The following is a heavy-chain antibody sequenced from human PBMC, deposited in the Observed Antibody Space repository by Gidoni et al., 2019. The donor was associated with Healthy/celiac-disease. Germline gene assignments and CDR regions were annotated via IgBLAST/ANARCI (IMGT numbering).Heavy chain of an antibody. J-gene: IGHJ6*03. CDR1: GGSFSGYY. CDR2: INHSGST. V-gene: IGHV4-34*01. D-gene: IGHD3-10*01. CDR3: ARVSLRITMVRGVIPMDV. Sequence: QVQLQQWGAGLLKPSETLSLTCAVSGGSFSGYYWSWIRQPPGKGLEWIGEINHSGSTNYNPSLKSRVTISVDTSKNQFSLKLSSVTAADTAVYYCARVSLRITMVRGVIPMDVWGKGTTVTVSS.